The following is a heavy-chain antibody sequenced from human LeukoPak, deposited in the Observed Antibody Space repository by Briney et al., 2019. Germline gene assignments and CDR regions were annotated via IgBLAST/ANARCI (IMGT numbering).Heavy chain of an antibody. CDR1: GGSISSYY. D-gene: IGHD6-19*01. CDR3: ARESRVAVAGYFDY. Sequence: SETLSLTCTVSGGSISSYYWSWIRQPAGKGLEWIGRIYTSGSTNYNPSLKSRVTMSVDTSKNQFSLKLSSVTAADTAVYYCARESRVAVAGYFDYWGQGTLVTVSS. J-gene: IGHJ4*02. CDR2: IYTSGST. V-gene: IGHV4-4*07.